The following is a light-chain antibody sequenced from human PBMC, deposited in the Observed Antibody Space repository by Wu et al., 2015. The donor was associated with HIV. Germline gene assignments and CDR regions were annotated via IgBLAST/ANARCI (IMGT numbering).Light chain of an antibody. CDR1: QGITYY. CDR2: GAS. CDR3: LQYSSYPWT. V-gene: IGKV1-17*03. Sequence: IQMTQSPSVMSASVGDRVTITCRASQGITYYVAWFQQRPGIVPRRLIYGASSLQSGVPSRFSGSGSGTEFTLTISSLQPEDFATYFCLQYSSYPWTFGQGTKVENK. J-gene: IGKJ1*01.